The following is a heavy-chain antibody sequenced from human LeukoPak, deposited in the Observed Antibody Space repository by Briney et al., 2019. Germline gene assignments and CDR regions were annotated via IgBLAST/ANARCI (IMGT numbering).Heavy chain of an antibody. D-gene: IGHD3-10*02. CDR1: GFTFTSYA. V-gene: IGHV3-30*04. Sequence: SCKASGFTFTSYAMHWVRQAPGKGLEWVAVISFAGDIYYYADSVKGRFTISRDNSRSTLYLHMNSLRAEDTAVYYCAELGITMIGGVWGKGTTVTISS. CDR2: ISFAGDIY. CDR3: AELGITMIGGV. J-gene: IGHJ6*04.